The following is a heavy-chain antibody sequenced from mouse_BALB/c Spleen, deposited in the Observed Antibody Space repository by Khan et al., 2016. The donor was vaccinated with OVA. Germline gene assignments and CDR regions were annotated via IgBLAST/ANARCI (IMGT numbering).Heavy chain of an antibody. Sequence: EVELVESGGGLVKPGGSLKLSCAAAGFTFSDYYMYWVRQTPEKRLEWVATISDGGSYTYYPDSVKWRFTISRDNAKNNLYLQMSSLKSEDTAMXYCARGAYDYWFAYWGQGTLVTVSA. CDR2: ISDGGSYT. CDR1: GFTFSDYY. D-gene: IGHD2-4*01. CDR3: ARGAYDYWFAY. J-gene: IGHJ3*01. V-gene: IGHV5-4*02.